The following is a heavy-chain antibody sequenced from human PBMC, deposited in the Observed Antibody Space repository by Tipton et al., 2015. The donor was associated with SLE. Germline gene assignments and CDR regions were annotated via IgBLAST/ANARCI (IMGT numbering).Heavy chain of an antibody. CDR3: ARATPRPNY. CDR1: GGSFSGYY. Sequence: TLSLTCAVYGGSFSGYYWSWIRQPPGKGLEWIGEINHSGSTNHNPSLKSRVTISVDTSKNQFSLKLSSVTAADTAVYYCARATPRPNYWGQGTLVTVSS. V-gene: IGHV4-34*01. D-gene: IGHD6-6*01. J-gene: IGHJ4*02. CDR2: INHSGST.